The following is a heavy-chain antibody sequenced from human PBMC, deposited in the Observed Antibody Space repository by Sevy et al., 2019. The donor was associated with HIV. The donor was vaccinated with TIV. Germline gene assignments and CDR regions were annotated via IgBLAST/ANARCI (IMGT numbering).Heavy chain of an antibody. CDR2: IRSKSFRGTT. Sequence: GGSLRLSCITSGFTFGDYALSWVRQAPGRGLEWIGLIRSKSFRGTTLYPASVRGRFTISRDDSKSIAYLQMNSLRTEDTAVYYCAIGQYQLLSPFDYWGQGALVTVSS. V-gene: IGHV3-49*04. CDR1: GFTFGDYA. D-gene: IGHD2-2*01. J-gene: IGHJ4*02. CDR3: AIGQYQLLSPFDY.